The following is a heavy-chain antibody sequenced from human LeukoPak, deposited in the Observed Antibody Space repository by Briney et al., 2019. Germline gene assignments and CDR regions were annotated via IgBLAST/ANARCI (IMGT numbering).Heavy chain of an antibody. V-gene: IGHV3-30*02. CDR1: GFTFSSYG. Sequence: GGSLRLSCAASGFTFSSYGMHWVRQAPGKGLEWVAFIRYDGSNKYYADSVKGRFTISRDNSKNTLYLQMNSLRAEDTAVYYCFTFGGVIVRYYFDYWGQGILVTVSS. CDR3: FTFGGVIVRYYFDY. CDR2: IRYDGSNK. D-gene: IGHD3-16*02. J-gene: IGHJ4*02.